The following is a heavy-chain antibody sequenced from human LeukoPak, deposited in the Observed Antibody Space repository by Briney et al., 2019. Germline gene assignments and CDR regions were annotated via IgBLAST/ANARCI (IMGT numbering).Heavy chain of an antibody. J-gene: IGHJ6*03. Sequence: SETLSLTCTVSGGSLSRYYWSWIRQPPGRGLEWIGYIYYSGSTNYNPSLKSRVTISVDTSKNQFSLKLSSVTASDTAVYYCARGSRQQLNYYYYYMDVWGKGTTVTVSS. CDR2: IYYSGST. D-gene: IGHD6-13*01. CDR3: ARGSRQQLNYYYYYMDV. CDR1: GGSLSRYY. V-gene: IGHV4-59*01.